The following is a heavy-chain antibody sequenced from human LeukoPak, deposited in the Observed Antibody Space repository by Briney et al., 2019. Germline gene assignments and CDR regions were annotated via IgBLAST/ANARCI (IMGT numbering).Heavy chain of an antibody. D-gene: IGHD3-10*02. Sequence: SETLSLTCTASGGSISPYDWSWIRQPPGKGLEWLGYIYYSGNTNYKPSLKSRVAMSVDTSKNQLPLRLSSVTAADTAVYYCARSTGSTMFIDYWGQGTLVTVSS. J-gene: IGHJ4*02. CDR1: GGSISPYD. CDR2: IYYSGNT. V-gene: IGHV4-59*01. CDR3: ARSTGSTMFIDY.